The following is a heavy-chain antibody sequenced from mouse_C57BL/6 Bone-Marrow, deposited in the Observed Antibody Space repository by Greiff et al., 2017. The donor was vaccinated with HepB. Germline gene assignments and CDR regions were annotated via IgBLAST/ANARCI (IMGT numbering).Heavy chain of an antibody. J-gene: IGHJ3*01. V-gene: IGHV14-4*01. Sequence: LVESGAELVRPGASVKLSCTASGFNIKDDYMHWVKQRPEQGLEWIGWIDPENGDTEYASKFQGKATITADTSSNTAYLQLSSLTSEDTAVYYCTTPLIYYGNYLSLAYWGQGTLVTVSA. CDR1: GFNIKDDY. D-gene: IGHD2-1*01. CDR2: IDPENGDT. CDR3: TTPLIYYGNYLSLAY.